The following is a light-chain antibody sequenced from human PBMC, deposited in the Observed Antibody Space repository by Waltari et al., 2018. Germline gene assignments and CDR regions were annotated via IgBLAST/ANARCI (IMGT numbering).Light chain of an antibody. CDR3: QRYNSYPIT. Sequence: EIVLTQSPATLSLSPGERATLSCRASQSVSSYLAWYQQKPGKAPRLLIYDASNRATGIPARFSGSGSGTDFTLTISSLEPEDFATYYCQRYNSYPITFGPGTKVDI. CDR2: DAS. J-gene: IGKJ3*01. V-gene: IGKV3-11*01. CDR1: QSVSSY.